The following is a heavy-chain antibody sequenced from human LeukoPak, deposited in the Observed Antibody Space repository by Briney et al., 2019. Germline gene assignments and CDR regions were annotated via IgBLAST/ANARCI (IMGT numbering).Heavy chain of an antibody. CDR1: GFTFSSYE. CDR3: ARIGSYPYYFDY. V-gene: IGHV3-48*03. J-gene: IGHJ4*02. Sequence: GGSLRLSCAASGFTFSSYEMNWVRQAPGKGLERVSYISTTGNNIYYADSVKGRFTISRDKAKKSLYLQMNSLRAEDTAVYYCARIGSYPYYFDYWGQGALVTVSS. D-gene: IGHD1-26*01. CDR2: ISTTGNNI.